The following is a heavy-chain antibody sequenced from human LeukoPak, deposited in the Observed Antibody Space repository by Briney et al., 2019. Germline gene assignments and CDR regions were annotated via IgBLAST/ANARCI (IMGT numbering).Heavy chain of an antibody. V-gene: IGHV4-30-2*01. J-gene: IGHJ4*02. CDR1: GGSISSGGYS. CDR2: IYHSGST. Sequence: KTSETLSLTCAVSGGSISSGGYSWSWIRQPPGKGLEWIGYIYHSGSTYYNPSLKSRVTISVDRSKNQFSLKLRSVTAADTAVYYCARGGGSGGYAPVDYWGQGTLVTVSS. D-gene: IGHD5-12*01. CDR3: ARGGGSGGYAPVDY.